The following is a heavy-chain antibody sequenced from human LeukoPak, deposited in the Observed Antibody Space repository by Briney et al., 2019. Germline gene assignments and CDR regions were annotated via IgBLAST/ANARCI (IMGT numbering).Heavy chain of an antibody. CDR2: INGDGSST. V-gene: IGHV3-74*01. J-gene: IGHJ4*02. CDR1: GFTFSSYW. CDR3: ARDYSYGLDQ. Sequence: PGGSLRLSCAASGFTFSSYWMHWVRHAPGKGLVWVSHINGDGSSTTYADSVKGRFTISRDNAKNTLYLQKNGLRAEDTAVYYCARDYSYGLDQWGQGTLVTVSS. D-gene: IGHD5-18*01.